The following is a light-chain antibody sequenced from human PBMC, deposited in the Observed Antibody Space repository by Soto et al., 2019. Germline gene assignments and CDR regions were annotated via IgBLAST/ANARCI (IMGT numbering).Light chain of an antibody. CDR3: QSYDSNSVV. V-gene: IGLV6-57*02. CDR1: SGSIASNY. Sequence: NFMLTQPHSVSESPGKTVTISCTGSSGSIASNYVQWYQQRPGSAPTTVIYEDNQRPSGVPDRFSGSIDSSSNSASLTISGLKTEDEADYYCQSYDSNSVVFGGGTKVTVL. CDR2: EDN. J-gene: IGLJ2*01.